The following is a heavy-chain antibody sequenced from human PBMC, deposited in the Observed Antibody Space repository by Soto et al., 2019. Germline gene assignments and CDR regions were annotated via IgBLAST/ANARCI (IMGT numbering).Heavy chain of an antibody. J-gene: IGHJ4*02. V-gene: IGHV1-3*01. Sequence: QVHIVQSGAEVKKPGASVKVSCKTSGYTFTSYSIHWVRQAPGHRPEWLGRIYPADGKTIYSQMFQGIVTFTSDTSATAGYMELSSLRSEDTAVYYCASQLIHGLIPTAPGGCYFDNWGQGSLVTVSS. CDR3: ASQLIHGLIPTAPGGCYFDN. CDR1: GYTFTSYS. D-gene: IGHD2-2*01. CDR2: IYPADGKT.